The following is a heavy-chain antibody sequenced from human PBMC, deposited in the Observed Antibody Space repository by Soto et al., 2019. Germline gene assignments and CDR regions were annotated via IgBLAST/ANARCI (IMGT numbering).Heavy chain of an antibody. J-gene: IGHJ4*02. CDR2: IDVSATVT. V-gene: IGHV3-74*03. CDR1: GFTFSSYW. Sequence: EVQLVESGGGLVQPGGSLRLSCEGSGFTFSSYWMHWIRQRPGKGLEWVERIDVSATVTTYADSVEGRFTVSRDNAENTRSLHMYSLTAEDTAVYYCGRGGLEQVDYWGQGTLVSVSS. CDR3: GRGGLEQVDY.